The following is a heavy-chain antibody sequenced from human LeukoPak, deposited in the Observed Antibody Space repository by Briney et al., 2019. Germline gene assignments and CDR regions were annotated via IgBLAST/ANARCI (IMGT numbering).Heavy chain of an antibody. CDR2: INHSGST. V-gene: IGHV4-34*01. D-gene: IGHD3-22*01. J-gene: IGHJ3*01. CDR1: GGSFSGYY. CDR3: ARGDSTHWAHA. Sequence: SETLSLTCAVYGGSFSGYYWSWIRQPPGKGLEWIGEINHSGSTNYNPSLQSRVTMSIDTSKNQFSLKLSSVTAADTAVYYCARGDSTHWAHAWGPGTMVTVSS.